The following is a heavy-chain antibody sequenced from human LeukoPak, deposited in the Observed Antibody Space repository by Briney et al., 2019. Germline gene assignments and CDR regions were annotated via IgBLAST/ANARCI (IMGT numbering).Heavy chain of an antibody. CDR3: ARALGKKRRRMEWYFDY. Sequence: PGGSLRLSCVASGFSFSSYSMNWVRQAPGKGLEWVSTISSGTGSYIYYADSVRGRFTISRDNAKNSLYLQMNSLRAEDTAVYYCARALGKKRRRMEWYFDYWGQGTLVTVSS. J-gene: IGHJ4*02. D-gene: IGHD1-1*01. CDR1: GFSFSSYS. V-gene: IGHV3-21*01. CDR2: ISSGTGSYI.